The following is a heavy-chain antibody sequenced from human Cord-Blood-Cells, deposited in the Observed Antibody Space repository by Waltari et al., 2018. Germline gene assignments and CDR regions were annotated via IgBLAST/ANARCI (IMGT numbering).Heavy chain of an antibody. V-gene: IGHV4-34*01. CDR2: INHSGST. CDR3: ARAGADFWSGYYDY. CDR1: GGSFSGYY. J-gene: IGHJ4*02. Sequence: QVQLQQWGAGLLKPSETLSLTCAAYGGSFSGYYWSWIRQPPGKGLEWIGEINHSGSTNYNPSIKSRVTISVDTSKNQFSLKLSSVTAADTAVYYCARAGADFWSGYYDYWGQGTLVTVSS. D-gene: IGHD3-3*01.